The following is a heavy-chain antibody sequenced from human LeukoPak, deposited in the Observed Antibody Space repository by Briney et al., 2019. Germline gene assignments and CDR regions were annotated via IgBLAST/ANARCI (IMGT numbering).Heavy chain of an antibody. CDR2: IIPIFGIA. J-gene: IGHJ4*02. CDR1: GGTFSSYA. D-gene: IGHD4-23*01. V-gene: IGHV1-69*10. CDR3: ARHGGNQSLDY. Sequence: SVTVSCKASGGTFSSYAISWVRQAPGQGVEWMGGIIPIFGIANYAQKFQGRVTITADKSTSTAYMELSSLRSEDTAVYYCARHGGNQSLDYWGQGTLVTVSS.